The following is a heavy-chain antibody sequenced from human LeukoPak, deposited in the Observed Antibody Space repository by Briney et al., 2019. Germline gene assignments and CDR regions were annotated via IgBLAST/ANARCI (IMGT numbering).Heavy chain of an antibody. Sequence: ASVKVSCKASGYTFANYDINWVRLATGQGLEWMGWMNPNSGNTGYAQKFQGRVTMTRNTSVSTAYMDLSSLRSEDTAVYYCARGSSGDYSVSGSAWFDPWGQGTLVTVSS. CDR2: MNPNSGNT. J-gene: IGHJ5*02. D-gene: IGHD3-10*01. V-gene: IGHV1-8*01. CDR1: GYTFANYD. CDR3: ARGSSGDYSVSGSAWFDP.